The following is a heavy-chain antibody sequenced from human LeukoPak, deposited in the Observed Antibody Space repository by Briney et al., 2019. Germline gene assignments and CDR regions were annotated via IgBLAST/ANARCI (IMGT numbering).Heavy chain of an antibody. V-gene: IGHV3-30-3*01. CDR1: GFTFSSYA. CDR3: ARDRIAAAGTLLDY. Sequence: PGGSLRLSCAASGFTFSSYAMHWVRQAPGKGLEWVAVISYDGSNKYYADSVKGRFTISRDNSKNTLYLQMNSLRAEDTAVYYCARDRIAAAGTLLDYWGQGTLVTVSS. J-gene: IGHJ4*02. D-gene: IGHD6-13*01. CDR2: ISYDGSNK.